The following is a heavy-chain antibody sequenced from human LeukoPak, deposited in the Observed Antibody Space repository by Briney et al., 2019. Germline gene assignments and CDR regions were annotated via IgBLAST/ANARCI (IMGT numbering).Heavy chain of an antibody. CDR1: GFTFSAYY. Sequence: GGSLRLSCAASGFTFSAYYMSWIRQAPGKGLEWVSYISNGGRSGYTIYYADSVKGRFTISRDNAKNSLYLQMNSLRAEDTAVYYCARDKGSSPPGYWGQGTLVTVSS. CDR3: ARDKGSSPPGY. D-gene: IGHD1-26*01. V-gene: IGHV3-11*04. CDR2: ISNGGRSGYTI. J-gene: IGHJ4*02.